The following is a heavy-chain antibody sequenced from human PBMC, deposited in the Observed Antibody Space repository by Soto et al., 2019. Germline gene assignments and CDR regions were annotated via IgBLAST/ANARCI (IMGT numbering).Heavy chain of an antibody. Sequence: QVQLVQSGAEVKKPGSSVKVSCKASGGTFSSYTISWVRQAPGQGREWMGRIIPILGIANYAQKFQGRVTITADKSTSTAYIELSSLRSEDTAVYYCARSKYDYDSSGSDFDYWGQGTLVTVSS. CDR2: IIPILGIA. V-gene: IGHV1-69*02. D-gene: IGHD3-22*01. CDR1: GGTFSSYT. CDR3: ARSKYDYDSSGSDFDY. J-gene: IGHJ4*02.